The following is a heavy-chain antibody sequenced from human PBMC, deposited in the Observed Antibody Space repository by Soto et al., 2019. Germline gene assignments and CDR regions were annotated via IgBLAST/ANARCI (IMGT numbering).Heavy chain of an antibody. CDR1: GYTFSGFY. D-gene: IGHD6-19*01. J-gene: IGHJ4*02. V-gene: IGHV1-2*02. Sequence: ASVKVSCKASGYTFSGFYMHWVRQAPGQGLEWMGWIDPNSGGTKSAEKFQGRVTMTRDTPISTAYMELSRLTSDDTTVYYCASAAVTGTAGLDFWGQGTQVTVSS. CDR2: IDPNSGGT. CDR3: ASAAVTGTAGLDF.